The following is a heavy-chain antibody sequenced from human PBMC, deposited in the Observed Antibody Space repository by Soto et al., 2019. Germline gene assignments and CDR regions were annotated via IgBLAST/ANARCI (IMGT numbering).Heavy chain of an antibody. J-gene: IGHJ4*02. D-gene: IGHD1-26*01. CDR2: VSGSGTGT. CDR1: RFTFSSYA. V-gene: IGHV3-23*01. CDR3: AKDGYSRSYHAAVYFVS. Sequence: GGSLRLSCAASRFTFSSYAMSWVRQAPGKGLEWVSSVSGSGTGTYYSDSVKGRFTISRDNSKNTLYLQMNSLRAEDTAVYYCAKDGYSRSYHAAVYFVSWGLGTLVTATS.